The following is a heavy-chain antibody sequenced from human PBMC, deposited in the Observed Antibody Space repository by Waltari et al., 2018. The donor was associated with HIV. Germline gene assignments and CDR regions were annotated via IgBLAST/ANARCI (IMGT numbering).Heavy chain of an antibody. Sequence: QVQLVQSGAEVTKPGASVKASCKASGYTFTNYGISWVRQAPGQGLEWMGWISTYSGNANYAQKLQGRVTMPTDTSTSTAYMELRSLRSDDTAVYYCARDDFWTGRRYYYYGMDAWGQGTTVSVSS. D-gene: IGHD3-3*01. CDR3: ARDDFWTGRRYYYYGMDA. V-gene: IGHV1-18*01. CDR1: GYTFTNYG. J-gene: IGHJ6*02. CDR2: ISTYSGNA.